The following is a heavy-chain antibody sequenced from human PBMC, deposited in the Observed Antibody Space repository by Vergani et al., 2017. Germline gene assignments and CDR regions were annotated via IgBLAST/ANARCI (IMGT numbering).Heavy chain of an antibody. CDR1: GDSTISRSYY. J-gene: IGHJ2*01. CDR3: SSGKYYSDSTSHFRGRYFDV. D-gene: IGHD3-16*01. Sequence: QMQLQESGPGLVKASETLSLTCTVPGDSTISRSYYWGWIRQPPGKGLEWIGSIYNSGNGDSSSSLKSRVTISADTSKNQFSLRLTSVTAADTAVYYCSSGKYYSDSTSHFRGRYFDVWGRGTLVTVPS. CDR2: IYNSGNG. V-gene: IGHV4-39*01.